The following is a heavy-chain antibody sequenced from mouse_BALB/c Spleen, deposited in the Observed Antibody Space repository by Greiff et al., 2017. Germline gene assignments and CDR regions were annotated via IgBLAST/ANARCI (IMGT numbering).Heavy chain of an antibody. CDR3: ARSGYRYDVVYARDY. J-gene: IGHJ4*01. V-gene: IGHV5-17*02. CDR1: GFTFSSFG. Sequence: EVMLVESGGGLVQPGGSRKLSCAASGFTFSSFGMHWVRQAPEKGLEWVAYISSGSSTIYYADTVKGRFTISRDNPKNTLFLQMTSLRSEDTAMYYCARSGYRYDVVYARDYWGQGTSVTVSS. D-gene: IGHD2-14*01. CDR2: ISSGSSTI.